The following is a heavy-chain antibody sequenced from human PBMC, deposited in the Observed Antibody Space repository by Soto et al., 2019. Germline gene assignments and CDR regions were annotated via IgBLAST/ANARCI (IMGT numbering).Heavy chain of an antibody. CDR3: ARAAGSGYYYYGMDV. J-gene: IGHJ6*02. Sequence: GGSLRLSCAASGFTVSSNYMSWVRQAPGKGLEWVSVIYSGGSTYYADSVKGRFTISRDNSKNTLHLQMNSLRAEDTAVYYCARAAGSGYYYYGMDVWGQGTTVTVSS. D-gene: IGHD6-13*01. V-gene: IGHV3-66*01. CDR2: IYSGGST. CDR1: GFTVSSNY.